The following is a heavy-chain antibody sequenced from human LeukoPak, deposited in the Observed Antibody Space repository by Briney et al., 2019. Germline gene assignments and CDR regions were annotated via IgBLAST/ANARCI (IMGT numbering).Heavy chain of an antibody. CDR2: ISISSYI. CDR3: ARDFGYCSSTSCYDYYGMDV. Sequence: GGSLRLSCAASGFTFSSYSMNWVRQAPGKGLEWVSSISISSYIYYADSAKGRFTISRDNAKNSLYLQMNRLRAEDTAVYYCARDFGYCSSTSCYDYYGMDVWGQGTTVTVSS. V-gene: IGHV3-21*01. CDR1: GFTFSSYS. J-gene: IGHJ6*02. D-gene: IGHD2-2*01.